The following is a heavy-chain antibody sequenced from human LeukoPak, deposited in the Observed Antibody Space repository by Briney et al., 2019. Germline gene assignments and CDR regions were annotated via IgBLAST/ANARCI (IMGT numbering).Heavy chain of an antibody. CDR1: GFTFSSYS. V-gene: IGHV3-21*01. CDR3: ARDTTVGATYPGLY. CDR2: ISTSSSYI. Sequence: GGSLRLSCAASGFTFSSYSMNWVRQAPGKGLEWVSSISTSSSYIYYADSVEGRFTISRDNAKNSLYLQMNSLRAEDTAVYYCARDTTVGATYPGLYWGQGTLVTVSS. D-gene: IGHD1-26*01. J-gene: IGHJ4*02.